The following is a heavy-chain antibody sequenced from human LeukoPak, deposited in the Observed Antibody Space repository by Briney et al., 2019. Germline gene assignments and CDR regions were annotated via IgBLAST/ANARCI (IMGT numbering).Heavy chain of an antibody. Sequence: GRSLRLSCAASGFTFSSYGMHWVRPAPGKGLEWVAVIWYDGSNKYYADSVKGRFTISRDNSKNTLYLQMNSLRAEDTAVYCCASAAMVRGVISAGLDRWGQGTLVTVSS. CDR1: GFTFSSYG. D-gene: IGHD3-10*01. CDR2: IWYDGSNK. J-gene: IGHJ4*02. CDR3: ASAAMVRGVISAGLDR. V-gene: IGHV3-33*01.